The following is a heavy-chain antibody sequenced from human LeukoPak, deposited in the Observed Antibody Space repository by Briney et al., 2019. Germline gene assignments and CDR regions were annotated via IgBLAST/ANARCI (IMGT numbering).Heavy chain of an antibody. D-gene: IGHD2-2*01. J-gene: IGHJ6*03. Sequence: PGGSLRLSCAASGFTFSSYGMHWVRQAPGKGLEWVAFIRYDESNKYYADSVKGRFTISRDNSKNALYLQMNSLRAEDTAVYYCAKDDCSSTSCYWGDYYYYMDVWGKGTTVTVSS. CDR1: GFTFSSYG. CDR3: AKDDCSSTSCYWGDYYYYMDV. V-gene: IGHV3-30*02. CDR2: IRYDESNK.